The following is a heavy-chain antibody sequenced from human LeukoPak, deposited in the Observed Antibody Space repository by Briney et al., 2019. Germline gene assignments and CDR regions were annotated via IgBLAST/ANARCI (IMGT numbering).Heavy chain of an antibody. J-gene: IGHJ4*02. D-gene: IGHD4-17*01. Sequence: SETLSLTCTVSGGSISSSSYYWGWIRQPPGKGLEWIGSIYYSGSTYYNPSLKSRVTISVDTSKNQFSLKLSSVTAADTAVYYCASYDYGDSGYYFDYRGQGTLVTVSS. CDR1: GGSISSSSYY. CDR2: IYYSGST. V-gene: IGHV4-39*07. CDR3: ASYDYGDSGYYFDY.